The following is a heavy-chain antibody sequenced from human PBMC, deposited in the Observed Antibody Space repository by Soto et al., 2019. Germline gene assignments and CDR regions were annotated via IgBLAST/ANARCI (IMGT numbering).Heavy chain of an antibody. CDR1: GFSLTTSGVG. J-gene: IGHJ5*02. Sequence: QITLKESGPTLVKPTQTLTLTCTFSGFSLTTSGVGVGWIRQFPGKALEWLALIYWNDDQWYSPSLKSRLTITKDTSKNQVVLKMTNMDPVDTATYFCARSRRITMIGVVSWFDPWGQGTLVTVSS. D-gene: IGHD3-3*01. V-gene: IGHV2-5*01. CDR3: ARSRRITMIGVVSWFDP. CDR2: IYWNDDQ.